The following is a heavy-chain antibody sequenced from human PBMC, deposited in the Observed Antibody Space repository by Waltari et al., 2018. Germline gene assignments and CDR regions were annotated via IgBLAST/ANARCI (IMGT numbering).Heavy chain of an antibody. V-gene: IGHV4-59*01. D-gene: IGHD2-21*02. CDR2: IYYNGNT. CDR1: GGSMAQYF. J-gene: IGHJ4*02. Sequence: QVQLQESGPGLMKPSETLSLTCTVSGGSMAQYFWHWIRQPPGKGLEWIGYIYYNGNTDYNPSLQSRVTISVDTSRSQFSLNLRSVTAADTAVYFCAREIYGGNSRPFDYWGQGTLVTVSS. CDR3: AREIYGGNSRPFDY.